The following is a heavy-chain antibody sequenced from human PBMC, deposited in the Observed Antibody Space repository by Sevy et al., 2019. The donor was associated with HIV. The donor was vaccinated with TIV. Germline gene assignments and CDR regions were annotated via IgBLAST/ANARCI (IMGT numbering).Heavy chain of an antibody. V-gene: IGHV3-23*01. CDR3: AKDGSGGVLMVYAIMGFVNYFDY. CDR1: GFTFSSYA. CDR2: ISGSGGST. Sequence: GGSLRLSCAASGFTFSSYAMSWVRQAPGKGLEWVSAISGSGGSTYYADSVKGRFTISIDNSKNTLYLQMNSLRAEDTAVYYCAKDGSGGVLMVYAIMGFVNYFDYWGQGTLVTVSS. J-gene: IGHJ4*02. D-gene: IGHD2-8*01.